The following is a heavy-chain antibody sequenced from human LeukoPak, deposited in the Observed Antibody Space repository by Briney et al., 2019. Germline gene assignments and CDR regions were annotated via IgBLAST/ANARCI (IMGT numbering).Heavy chain of an antibody. J-gene: IGHJ3*02. Sequence: PGRSLRLSCAASGFTFSSYGMHWVRQAPGKGLEWVAVISYDGSNKYYADSVKGRFTISRDNSKNTLYLQMNSLRAEDTAVYYCAKDGRRDGYKPDAFDIWGQGTMVTVSS. CDR1: GFTFSSYG. V-gene: IGHV3-30*18. CDR2: ISYDGSNK. D-gene: IGHD5-24*01. CDR3: AKDGRRDGYKPDAFDI.